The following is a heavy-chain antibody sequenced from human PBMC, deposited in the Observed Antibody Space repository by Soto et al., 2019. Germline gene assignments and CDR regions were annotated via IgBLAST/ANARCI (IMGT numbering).Heavy chain of an antibody. CDR1: GYSISSGYH. CDR2: VHYSGNT. D-gene: IGHD2-15*01. V-gene: IGHV4-38-2*02. Sequence: ETLSLTCTVSGYSISSGYHWAWIRQPPGKGLEWLGSVHYSGNTYYNPSLKSRLTISVDKSKNQFSLNLSSVTAADTAVYYCARQDRVVAEGRWFDPWGQGTLVTVSS. J-gene: IGHJ5*02. CDR3: ARQDRVVAEGRWFDP.